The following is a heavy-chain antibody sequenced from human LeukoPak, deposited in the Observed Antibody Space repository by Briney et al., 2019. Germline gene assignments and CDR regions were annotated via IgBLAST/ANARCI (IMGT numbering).Heavy chain of an antibody. J-gene: IGHJ6*04. CDR3: AELGITMIGGV. D-gene: IGHD3-10*02. CDR1: EFTFSSYN. Sequence: GGSLRLSCAASEFTFSSYNMNWVRQAPGKGLEWVSYISSSGSAKKYADSVKGRFTISRDNAKNSLYLQMNSLRAEDTAVYYCAELGITMIGGVWGKGTTVTISS. CDR2: ISSSGSAK. V-gene: IGHV3-48*04.